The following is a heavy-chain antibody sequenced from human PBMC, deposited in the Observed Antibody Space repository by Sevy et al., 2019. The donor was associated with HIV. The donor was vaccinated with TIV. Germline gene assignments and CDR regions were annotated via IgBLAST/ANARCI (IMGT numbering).Heavy chain of an antibody. CDR3: ARESGSDWYLDY. Sequence: GGSLRLSCAASGFIFSRYGMHWVRQAPGKGLEWVAGIFNDGINKYFAGSVKGRFTISRDNSKNTLYLEMNSLRAEDTAVYYCARESGSDWYLDYWGQGTLVTVS. D-gene: IGHD2-21*02. J-gene: IGHJ4*02. V-gene: IGHV3-33*01. CDR1: GFIFSRYG. CDR2: IFNDGINK.